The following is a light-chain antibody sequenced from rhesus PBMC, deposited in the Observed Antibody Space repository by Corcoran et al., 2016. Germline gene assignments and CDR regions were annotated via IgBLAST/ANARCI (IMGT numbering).Light chain of an antibody. Sequence: DIQMTQSPSSLSASVGDTVTITCRASQGISTWLAWYQQKPGKAQKLLIYKASTLQGGVPSRFSGRGSGTDFTLPISSLPSEDFATYYCQQYSSRPWTFGQGTKVEI. V-gene: IGKV1-22*01. J-gene: IGKJ1*01. CDR2: KAS. CDR3: QQYSSRPWT. CDR1: QGISTW.